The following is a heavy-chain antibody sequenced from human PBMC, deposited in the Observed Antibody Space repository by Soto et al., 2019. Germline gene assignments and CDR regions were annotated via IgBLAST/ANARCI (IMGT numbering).Heavy chain of an antibody. CDR2: IIPISGTA. D-gene: IGHD2-15*01. CDR3: ARDLNGYCTGGSCYGGNRY. Sequence: SVKVSCKASGGTLSSYAISWVRQAPGQGLEWMGGIIPISGTANYAQKVQGGVTITADETTSTADRGRRSLRPEDTAVYYGARDLNGYCTGGSCYGGNRYRRQGLLVSVSS. CDR1: GGTLSSYA. J-gene: IGHJ4*02. V-gene: IGHV1-69*13.